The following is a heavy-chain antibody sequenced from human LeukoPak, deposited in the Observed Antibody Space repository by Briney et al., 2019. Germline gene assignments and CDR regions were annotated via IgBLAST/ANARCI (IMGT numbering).Heavy chain of an antibody. V-gene: IGHV4-38-2*01. D-gene: IGHD3-16*02. CDR3: ARIRIITFAGVIIRTYYFDY. Sequence: PSETLSLTCAVSNYSISSGYYWGWIRQPPGKGLEWIGSSYHRGNTYYNPSLKSRVTISVDTSKNQFSLKLSSVTAADTAVYYCARIRIITFAGVIIRTYYFDYWGQGTLVIVSS. CDR1: NYSISSGYY. J-gene: IGHJ4*02. CDR2: SYHRGNT.